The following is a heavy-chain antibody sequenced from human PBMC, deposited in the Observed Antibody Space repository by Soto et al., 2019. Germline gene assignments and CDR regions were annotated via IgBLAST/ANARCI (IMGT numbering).Heavy chain of an antibody. Sequence: GGSLRLSCAASGFTFDDYAMHWVRQAPGKGLEWVANIKYDGSEKNYVDSVKGRFTISRDNAKKSLFLQMDSLRAEDTAVYYCARELRYSFGLRYFWAQGTQVTVSS. J-gene: IGHJ4*02. D-gene: IGHD5-12*01. CDR2: IKYDGSEK. CDR3: ARELRYSFGLRYF. CDR1: GFTFDDYA. V-gene: IGHV3-7*01.